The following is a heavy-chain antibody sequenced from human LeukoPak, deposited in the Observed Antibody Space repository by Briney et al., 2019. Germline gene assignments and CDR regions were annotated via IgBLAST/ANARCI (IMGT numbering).Heavy chain of an antibody. Sequence: AGGSLRLSCAASGFTFSSYAMSWVRQAPGKGLEWVSSISGSSGNTYYADSVKGRFSISRDNSKNTLDLEMNSLRVDDTAVYYCAKRVGTKSSPFDYWGQGTLVTVSS. J-gene: IGHJ4*02. CDR1: GFTFSSYA. V-gene: IGHV3-23*01. CDR2: ISGSSGNT. CDR3: AKRVGTKSSPFDY. D-gene: IGHD1-26*01.